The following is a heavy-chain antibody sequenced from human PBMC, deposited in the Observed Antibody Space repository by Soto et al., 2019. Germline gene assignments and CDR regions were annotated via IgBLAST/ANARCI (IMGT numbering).Heavy chain of an antibody. V-gene: IGHV4-34*01. CDR3: ARFLYYYGSGRFNSYYYMDV. CDR2: INHSGST. Sequence: SETLSLTCAVYGGSFSGYYWSWIRQPPGKGLEWIGEINHSGSTNYNPSLKSRVTISVDTSKNQFSLKLSSVTAADTAVYYCARFLYYYGSGRFNSYYYMDVWGKGTTVTVSS. J-gene: IGHJ6*03. CDR1: GGSFSGYY. D-gene: IGHD3-10*01.